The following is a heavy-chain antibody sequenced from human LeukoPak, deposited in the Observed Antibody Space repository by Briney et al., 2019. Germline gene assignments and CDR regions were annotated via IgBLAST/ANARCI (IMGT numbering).Heavy chain of an antibody. CDR2: IYTSGST. D-gene: IGHD3-3*01. CDR1: GGSISSYY. V-gene: IGHV4-4*07. Sequence: SETLSLTCTVSGGSISSYYWSWIRQPAGKGLEWIGRIYTSGSTNYNPSLKSRVTMSVDTSKNQFSLKLSSVTAADTAVYYCARDITIFGVGTFDYWGQGTLVTVSS. CDR3: ARDITIFGVGTFDY. J-gene: IGHJ4*02.